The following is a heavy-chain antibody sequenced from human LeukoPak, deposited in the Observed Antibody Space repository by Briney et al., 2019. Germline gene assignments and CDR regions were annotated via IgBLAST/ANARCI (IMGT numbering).Heavy chain of an antibody. CDR2: IYYSGST. V-gene: IGHV4-59*08. CDR3: ARSRGYSYGYPTFDY. D-gene: IGHD5-18*01. CDR1: GGSISSYY. Sequence: PSETLSLTCTVSGGSISSYYWSWIRQPPGKGLEWIGYIYYSGSTNYNPSLKSRVTISVDTSKNQFSLKLSSVTAADTAVYYCARSRGYSYGYPTFDYWGQGTLVTVSS. J-gene: IGHJ4*02.